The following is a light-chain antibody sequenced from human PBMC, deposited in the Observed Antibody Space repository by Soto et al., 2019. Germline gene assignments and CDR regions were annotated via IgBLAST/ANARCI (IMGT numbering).Light chain of an antibody. V-gene: IGKV1-13*02. CDR1: QGIGSA. J-gene: IGKJ4*01. Sequence: AIQLTQCPSSLSASVGGRVTITCRASQGIGSALAWYQQKPGKAAKLLIYDASSLESGVPSRFSGSGSGTDFTLTISSLQPEDFATYYCQQFNVFGGGTKVDIK. CDR2: DAS. CDR3: QQFNV.